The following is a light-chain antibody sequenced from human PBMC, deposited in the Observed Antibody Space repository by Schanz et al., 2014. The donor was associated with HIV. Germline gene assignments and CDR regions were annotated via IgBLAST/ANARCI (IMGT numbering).Light chain of an antibody. V-gene: IGKV3-15*01. J-gene: IGKJ3*01. Sequence: EIVMTQSPVTLSVSPGERATLSCRASQSVRTNLAWYQQKRGQAPRLLIYGASTRATGIPARFSGSGSGTEFTLTISSLQSEDFAVYYCQQYGSSPFTFGPGTKVDVK. CDR2: GAS. CDR1: QSVRTN. CDR3: QQYGSSPFT.